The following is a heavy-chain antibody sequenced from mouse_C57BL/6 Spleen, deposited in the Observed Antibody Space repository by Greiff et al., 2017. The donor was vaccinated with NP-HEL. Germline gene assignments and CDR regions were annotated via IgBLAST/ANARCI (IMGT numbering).Heavy chain of an antibody. D-gene: IGHD1-1*01. CDR3: ARSYYGSSYYAMDY. V-gene: IGHV1-7*01. J-gene: IGHJ4*01. Sequence: VQRVESGAELAKPGASVKLSCKASGYTFTSYWMHWVKQRPGQGLEWIGYINPSSGYTKYNQKFKDKATLTADKSSSTAYMQLSSLTYEDSAVYYCARSYYGSSYYAMDYWGQGTSVTVSS. CDR2: INPSSGYT. CDR1: GYTFTSYW.